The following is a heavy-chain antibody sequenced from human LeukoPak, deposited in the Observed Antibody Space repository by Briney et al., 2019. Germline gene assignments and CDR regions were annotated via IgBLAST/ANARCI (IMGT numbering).Heavy chain of an antibody. CDR1: GYTFTSYY. V-gene: IGHV1-46*01. Sequence: GASVKVSCKASGYTFTSYYMHWVRQAPGQGLEWMGIINPSSSSTSYAQKFQGRVTLTRDTSTSTAYMELSSLRSEDTAVYYCARGGYDSSGYYRYSDYWGQGTLVTVSS. CDR2: INPSSSST. J-gene: IGHJ4*02. CDR3: ARGGYDSSGYYRYSDY. D-gene: IGHD3-22*01.